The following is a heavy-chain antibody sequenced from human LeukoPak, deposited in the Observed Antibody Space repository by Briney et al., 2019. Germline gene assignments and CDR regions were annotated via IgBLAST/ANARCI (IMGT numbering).Heavy chain of an antibody. V-gene: IGHV4-59*01. J-gene: IGHJ5*02. D-gene: IGHD4-23*01. Sequence: SETLSLTCTVSGGSISSYYWSWIRQPPGKGLEWIGYIYYSGSTIYNPSLKSRVTISVDTSKNQFSLKLSSVTAADTAVYYCARGVSWFDPWGQGTLVTVSS. CDR1: GGSISSYY. CDR2: IYYSGST. CDR3: ARGVSWFDP.